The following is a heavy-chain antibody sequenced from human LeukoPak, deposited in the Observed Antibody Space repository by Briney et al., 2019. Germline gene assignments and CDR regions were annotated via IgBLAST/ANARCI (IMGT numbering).Heavy chain of an antibody. CDR2: IYHSGST. D-gene: IGHD5-18*01. Sequence: SETLSLTCTVSGGSITYYYWTWIRQPPGKGLEWIGYIYHSGSTNYNPSLKSRVTISVDTSKNQFSLKLTSVTAPDTAVYYCARARTQQQWSSMDVWGQGTTVTVSS. V-gene: IGHV4-59*01. CDR3: ARARTQQQWSSMDV. J-gene: IGHJ6*02. CDR1: GGSITYYY.